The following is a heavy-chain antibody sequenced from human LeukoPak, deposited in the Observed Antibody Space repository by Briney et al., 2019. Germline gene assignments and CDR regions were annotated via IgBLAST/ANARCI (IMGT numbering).Heavy chain of an antibody. CDR2: ISHGGGKE. CDR1: GFPFHDHD. CDR3: AKLAANAYCGGDCPAFDY. V-gene: IGHV3-30*18. Sequence: GGSLRLSCAASGFPFHDHDMYWVRQTPGKGLEWVALISHGGGKEHYAESVKGRFTISRDNSKNTLYLQMNSLRAEDTAVYYCAKLAANAYCGGDCPAFDYWGQGTLVTVSS. D-gene: IGHD2-21*02. J-gene: IGHJ4*02.